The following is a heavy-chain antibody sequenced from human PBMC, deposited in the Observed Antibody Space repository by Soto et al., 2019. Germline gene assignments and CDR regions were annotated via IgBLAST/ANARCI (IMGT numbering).Heavy chain of an antibody. D-gene: IGHD4-17*01. CDR2: IKSNTDGGTT. CDR1: GFTFSNAW. CDR3: TGDYAEQYYYYCMDV. V-gene: IGHV3-15*07. Sequence: EVQLVESGGGLVKPGGSLRLSCAASGFTFSNAWMNWVRQAPGKGLAWVGRIKSNTDGGTTDYAAPVKGRFTISRDDSKNTLYLQMKSLKTEDTAVYYCTGDYAEQYYYYCMDVWGQGNKVTVS. J-gene: IGHJ6*02.